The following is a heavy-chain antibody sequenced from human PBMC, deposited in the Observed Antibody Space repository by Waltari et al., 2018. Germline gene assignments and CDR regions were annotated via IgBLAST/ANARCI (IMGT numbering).Heavy chain of an antibody. V-gene: IGHV3-53*01. J-gene: IGHJ2*01. CDR2: IYSGANT. D-gene: IGHD6-19*01. CDR1: GFTVRGNI. Sequence: EVQLVESGGGLIQPGGSLRVSCAASGFTVRGNIMQWVRQAPGKALEWVSIIYSGANTYYADSVKGRFTISRDYSKNTVFLQMSSLRAEDTAVYYCARLRGISSGWTGDFDLWGRGTLVTVSS. CDR3: ARLRGISSGWTGDFDL.